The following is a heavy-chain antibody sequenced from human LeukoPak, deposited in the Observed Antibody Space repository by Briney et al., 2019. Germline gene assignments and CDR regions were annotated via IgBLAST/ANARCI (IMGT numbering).Heavy chain of an antibody. CDR3: ARRGYYYDSSGYYAY. CDR1: GYSFTSYW. CDR2: IYPGDSDT. V-gene: IGHV5-51*01. Sequence: GESLKISCKGSGYSFTSYWIGWVRQVPGKGLEWMGIIYPGDSDTRYSPSFQGQVTISADKSISTAYLQWSSLKASDTAMYYCARRGYYYDSSGYYAYWGQGTLVTVSS. D-gene: IGHD3-22*01. J-gene: IGHJ4*02.